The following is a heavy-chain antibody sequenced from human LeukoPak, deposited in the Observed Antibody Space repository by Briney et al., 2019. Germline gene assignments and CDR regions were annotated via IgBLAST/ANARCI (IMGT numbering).Heavy chain of an antibody. V-gene: IGHV3-21*01. CDR2: ISSSSSYI. J-gene: IGHJ4*02. D-gene: IGHD2-21*02. CDR1: GFTFSSYS. Sequence: PGGSLRLSCAASGFTFSSYSMNWVRQAPGKGLEWVSSISSSSSYIYYADSVKGRFTISRDNAKNSLYLQMNSLRAEDTAVYYCARSWRGNCGGDCYSAFDYWGQGTLVTVSS. CDR3: ARSWRGNCGGDCYSAFDY.